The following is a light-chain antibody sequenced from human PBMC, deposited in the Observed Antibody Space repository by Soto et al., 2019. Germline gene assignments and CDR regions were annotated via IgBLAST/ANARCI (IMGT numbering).Light chain of an antibody. CDR2: GNN. CDR3: ATWDDSLNGYV. CDR1: SSNIGANT. J-gene: IGLJ1*01. Sequence: QSVLTQPPSASGTPGQRVTISCSGSSSNIGANTVTWYQQLPGTAPKLLIFGNNHRPSGVPDRFSGSKSGTSGSLAISGLQSEDEADYYCATWDDSLNGYVFGAGTKVT. V-gene: IGLV1-44*01.